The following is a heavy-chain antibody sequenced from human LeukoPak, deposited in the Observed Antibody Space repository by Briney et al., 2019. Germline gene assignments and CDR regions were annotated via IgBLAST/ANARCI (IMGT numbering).Heavy chain of an antibody. J-gene: IGHJ4*02. D-gene: IGHD1-26*01. CDR1: GFTFSTYG. Sequence: GGSLRLSCEASGFTFSTYGMSWVRQAPGKGLEWVSAISGSGGSTYYADSVKGRVTISRDNSKNTLYLQVSSLRVEDTAVYYCAKDRLGAMMYFDFWGQGTLVTVSS. CDR3: AKDRLGAMMYFDF. CDR2: ISGSGGST. V-gene: IGHV3-23*01.